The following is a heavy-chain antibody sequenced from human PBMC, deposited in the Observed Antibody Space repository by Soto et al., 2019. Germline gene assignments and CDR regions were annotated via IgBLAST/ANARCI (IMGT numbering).Heavy chain of an antibody. CDR3: ASHPRDSSGYWYYFDY. Sequence: SETLSLTCAVYGGSFSCYYWSWIRQPPGKGLEWIGEINHSGSTNYNPSLKGRFTISRDNAKNSLYLQMNSLRAEDTAVYYCASHPRDSSGYWYYFDYWGQGTLVTVSS. CDR1: GGSFSCYY. J-gene: IGHJ4*02. D-gene: IGHD3-22*01. CDR2: INHSGST. V-gene: IGHV4-34*01.